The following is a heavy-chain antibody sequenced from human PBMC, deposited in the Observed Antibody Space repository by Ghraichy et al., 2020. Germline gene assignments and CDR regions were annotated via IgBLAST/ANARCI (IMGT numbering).Heavy chain of an antibody. V-gene: IGHV2-5*02. Sequence: QTLSLTCTFSGFSLTTSGVGVGWIRQPPGKALEWLALIYWDDEKRYSPSLKSRLTITKDTSKNQVALTLTNMDPVDTATYYCAHGGYSSSYYSQFWFDPWGQGTLVTVSS. CDR3: AHGGYSSSYYSQFWFDP. D-gene: IGHD6-13*01. CDR1: GFSLTTSGVG. J-gene: IGHJ5*02. CDR2: IYWDDEK.